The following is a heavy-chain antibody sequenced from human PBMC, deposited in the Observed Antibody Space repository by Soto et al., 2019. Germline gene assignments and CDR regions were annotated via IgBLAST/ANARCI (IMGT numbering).Heavy chain of an antibody. V-gene: IGHV3-30*18. CDR2: ISYDGSNK. J-gene: IGHJ4*02. Sequence: GGSLRLSCAASGFTFSSYGMHWVRQAPGKGLEWVAVISYDGSNKYYADSVKGRFTISRDNSKNTLYLQINSLRAEDTAVYYCAKLALALSALKIGDHFDYWGQGTLVSVSS. CDR3: AKLALALSALKIGDHFDY. CDR1: GFTFSSYG. D-gene: IGHD3-16*01.